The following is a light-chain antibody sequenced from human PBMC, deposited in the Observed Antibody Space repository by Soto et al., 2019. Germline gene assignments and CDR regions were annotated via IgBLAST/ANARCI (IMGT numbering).Light chain of an antibody. CDR3: QTWGSGTVV. V-gene: IGLV4-69*01. J-gene: IGLJ2*01. CDR1: SGHSSYA. Sequence: QPVLTQSPSASASLGASVKLTCTLTSGHSSYAIAWHQQQPEKGPRYLMKLNSDGSHSKGDGCPDRFSGSSSGAERYLTISSLQSEDEADYYCQTWGSGTVVFGGGTKLTVL. CDR2: LNSDGSH.